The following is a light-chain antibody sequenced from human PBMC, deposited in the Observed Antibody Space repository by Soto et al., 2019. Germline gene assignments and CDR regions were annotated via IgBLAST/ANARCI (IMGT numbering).Light chain of an antibody. CDR2: DVS. Sequence: QSVLTQPASVSGSPGQSITISCTGTSSDVGAYNYVSWYQQHPGKAPKLMIYDVSNRPSGVSNRFSGSKSGNTASLTISGLQAEDEADYNCSSYTSSSAQVVFGGGTKVTVL. J-gene: IGLJ3*02. CDR3: SSYTSSSAQVV. CDR1: SSDVGAYNY. V-gene: IGLV2-14*01.